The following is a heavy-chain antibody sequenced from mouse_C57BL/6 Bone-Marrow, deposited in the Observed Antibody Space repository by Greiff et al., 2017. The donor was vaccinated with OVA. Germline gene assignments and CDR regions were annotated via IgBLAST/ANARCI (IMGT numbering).Heavy chain of an antibody. J-gene: IGHJ3*01. CDR1: GFTFSSYA. CDR2: ISSGGDYI. CDR3: TKRTGFAY. Sequence: EVKLVQSGDGLVKPGGSLKLSCAASGFTFSSYAMSWVRQTPEKRLEWVAYISSGGDYIYYADTVKGRFTITRDNARNTQYLQMSSLKSEDTAMYYCTKRTGFAYWGQGTLVTVSA. V-gene: IGHV5S21*01.